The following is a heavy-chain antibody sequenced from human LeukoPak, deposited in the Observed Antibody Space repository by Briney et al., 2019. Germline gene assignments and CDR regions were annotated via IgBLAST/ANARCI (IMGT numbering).Heavy chain of an antibody. V-gene: IGHV4-31*03. Sequence: PSETLSLTCTVSGGSISSGGYYWSWIRQHPGKGLEWIGYIYYSGSTYYNPSLKSRDTISVDTSKNQFSLKLSSVTAADTAVYYCARSDFYAFDNWGQGTLVTVSS. CDR3: ARSDFYAFDN. CDR2: IYYSGST. J-gene: IGHJ4*02. CDR1: GGSISSGGYY. D-gene: IGHD2/OR15-2a*01.